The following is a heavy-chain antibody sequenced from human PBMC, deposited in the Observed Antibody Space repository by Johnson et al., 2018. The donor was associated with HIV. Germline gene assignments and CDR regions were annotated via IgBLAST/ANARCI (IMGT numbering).Heavy chain of an antibody. D-gene: IGHD6-6*01. CDR3: ARDGSQLADAFDI. J-gene: IGHJ3*02. CDR1: GFTFSNYG. V-gene: IGHV3-30*04. CDR2: ISYDGSNR. Sequence: QVQLVESGGGVVQPGRSVRLSCTASGFTFSNYGIHWVRQAPGKGLEWVAVISYDGSNRYYADSVRGRSTLSRDNSRNTVFLQMNSLRAEDTGVYYCARDGSQLADAFDIWGQGTMVTVSS.